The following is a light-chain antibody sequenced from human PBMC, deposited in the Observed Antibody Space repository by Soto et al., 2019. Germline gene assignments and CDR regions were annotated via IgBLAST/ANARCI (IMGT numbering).Light chain of an antibody. J-gene: IGKJ2*01. CDR1: HDITNY. CDR2: DAS. V-gene: IGKV1-33*01. CDR3: QQHDGFPYI. Sequence: IQMTQSPLFLSASVGDRVTITCQASHDITNYLNWYQRKPGKAPKLLIYDASMLETGVPSRFSGGGSGTHFTFTISSLHPEDVATYYCQQHDGFPYIFGPGTKVDIK.